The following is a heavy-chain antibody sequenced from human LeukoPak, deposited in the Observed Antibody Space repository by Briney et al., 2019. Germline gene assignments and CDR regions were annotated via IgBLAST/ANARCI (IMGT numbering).Heavy chain of an antibody. CDR1: GFTFSSYA. V-gene: IGHV3-30-3*01. CDR2: ISYDGSNK. CDR3: ARDGQSLVNTAMVTFDY. Sequence: GGSLRLSCAASGFTFSSYAMHWVRQAPGKGLEWVAVISYDGSNKYYADSVKGRFTISRDNSKNTLYLQMNSLRAEDTVVYYCARDGQSLVNTAMVTFDYWGQGTLVTVSS. J-gene: IGHJ4*02. D-gene: IGHD5-18*01.